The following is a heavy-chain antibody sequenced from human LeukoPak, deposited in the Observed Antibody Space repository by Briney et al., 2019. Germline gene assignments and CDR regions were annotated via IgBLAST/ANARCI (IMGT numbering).Heavy chain of an antibody. Sequence: GASVKVSCKASGYTFTGYYMHWVRQATGQGLEWMGIINPSGGSTSHAQKFQGRVTMTRDMSTSTDYMELSSLRSEDTAVYYCARDNSVEDTAWWFDPWGQGTLVTVSS. J-gene: IGHJ5*02. CDR3: ARDNSVEDTAWWFDP. CDR2: INPSGGST. CDR1: GYTFTGYY. V-gene: IGHV1-46*01. D-gene: IGHD4-23*01.